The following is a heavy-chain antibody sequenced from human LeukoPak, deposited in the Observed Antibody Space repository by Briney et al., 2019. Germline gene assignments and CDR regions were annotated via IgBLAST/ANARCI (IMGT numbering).Heavy chain of an antibody. D-gene: IGHD1-26*01. CDR2: ISADNGNT. CDR1: GYTFTSYA. J-gene: IGHJ4*02. Sequence: ASVKVSCKASGYTFTSYAISWVRQAPGQGLEWMGWISADNGNTDYAQRFQGRVTMTTDTSTSTAYMELRSLRSDDTAVYYCARMEGLYSGSYNFDYWGQGTLVTVSS. V-gene: IGHV1-18*01. CDR3: ARMEGLYSGSYNFDY.